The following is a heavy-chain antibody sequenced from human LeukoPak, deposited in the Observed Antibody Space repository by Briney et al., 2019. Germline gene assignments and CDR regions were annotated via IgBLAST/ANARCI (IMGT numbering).Heavy chain of an antibody. Sequence: SETLSLTCTVSGAYISDDYYYWSWIRQPPGKGLEWIRSIYVTENTYYNPSLKSRLTISVDTSKNQFSLRMNSVTAADTAVYYCARVFLGYCASTCSALHFDPWGQGTLVTVSS. D-gene: IGHD2-8*01. V-gene: IGHV4-31*03. J-gene: IGHJ5*02. CDR3: ARVFLGYCASTCSALHFDP. CDR1: GAYISDDYYY. CDR2: IYVTENT.